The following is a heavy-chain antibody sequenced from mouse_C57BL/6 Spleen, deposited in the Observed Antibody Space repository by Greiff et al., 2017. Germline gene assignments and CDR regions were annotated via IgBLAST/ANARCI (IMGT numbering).Heavy chain of an antibody. CDR2: ISSGSSTI. D-gene: IGHD6-1*01. Sequence: EVMLVESGGGLVKPGGSLKLSCAASGFTFSDYGMHWVRQAPEKGLEWVAYISSGSSTIYYAATVKGRFTISRDNAKTTLFLQSNSRRSDDAAMYYCARFLSYGCFDVWGTGTTGTVSS. J-gene: IGHJ1*03. CDR1: GFTFSDYG. V-gene: IGHV5-17*01. CDR3: ARFLSYGCFDV.